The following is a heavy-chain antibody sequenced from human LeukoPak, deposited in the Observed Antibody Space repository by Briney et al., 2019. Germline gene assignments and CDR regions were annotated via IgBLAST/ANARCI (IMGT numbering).Heavy chain of an antibody. Sequence: PGGSLRLSCAASGFTFRSSWMSWVRQAPGKGLEWVANINQDGSEKFYVDSVRGRFTISRDNAKNSLYLQMNSLRAEDTAVYYCARAGGSSWYVEDDYWGQGTLVTVSS. D-gene: IGHD6-13*01. CDR3: ARAGGSSWYVEDDY. CDR1: GFTFRSSW. V-gene: IGHV3-7*01. J-gene: IGHJ4*02. CDR2: INQDGSEK.